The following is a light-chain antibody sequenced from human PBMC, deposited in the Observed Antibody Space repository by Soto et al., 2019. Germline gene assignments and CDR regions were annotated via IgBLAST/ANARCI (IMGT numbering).Light chain of an antibody. Sequence: DIQMTQSPSSLSASVGDRVTITCRASQSISNYLNWYQQKPGKAPKLLIYAASSLQSGVPSRFTGSGSGTDFTLTISSLQPEDFATDYCQQSYSTPTFGQGTKLEIK. CDR1: QSISNY. CDR2: AAS. CDR3: QQSYSTPT. J-gene: IGKJ2*01. V-gene: IGKV1-39*01.